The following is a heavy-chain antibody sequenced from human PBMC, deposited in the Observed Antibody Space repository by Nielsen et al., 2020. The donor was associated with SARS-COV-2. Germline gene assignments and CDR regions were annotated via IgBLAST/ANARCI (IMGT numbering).Heavy chain of an antibody. CDR3: ANLGKDFSHMDV. Sequence: SLKISCAASGFTFDDYAMHWVRQAPGKGLEWVSGISWNSGSIGYADSVKGRFTISRDNAKNSLYLQMNSLRAEDTALYYCANLGKDFSHMDVWGKGTTVTVSS. CDR2: ISWNSGSI. CDR1: GFTFDDYA. V-gene: IGHV3-9*01. J-gene: IGHJ6*03.